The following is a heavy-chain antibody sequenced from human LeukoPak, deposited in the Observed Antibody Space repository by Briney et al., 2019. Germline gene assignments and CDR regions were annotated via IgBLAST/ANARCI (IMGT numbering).Heavy chain of an antibody. CDR3: ARLGYYYDSSGISDY. CDR2: INHSGST. CDR1: GGSFSGYY. V-gene: IGHV4-34*01. J-gene: IGHJ4*02. D-gene: IGHD3-22*01. Sequence: SETLSLTCAVYGGSFSGYYWSWVRQPPGKGLEWIGEINHSGSTNYNPSLKSRVTISVDTSNNQFSLKLSSVTAAETAVYYCARLGYYYDSSGISDYWGQGTLVTVSS.